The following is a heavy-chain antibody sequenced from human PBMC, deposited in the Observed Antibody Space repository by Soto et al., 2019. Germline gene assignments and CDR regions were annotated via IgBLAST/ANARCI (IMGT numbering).Heavy chain of an antibody. CDR2: TYYRSQWYY. V-gene: IGHV6-1*01. Sequence: QVQLQQSGPELVKPSQTLSLTCAISGDSVSSNSAPWNWIRQSPSRGLEWLGRTYYRSQWYYDYAVSVKSRISINPDTSKNQFSLQLDSLTPEDTAVYFCVRLIGNSWLDQWGQGTLVTVSS. CDR3: VRLIGNSWLDQ. CDR1: GDSVSSNSAP. J-gene: IGHJ4*02. D-gene: IGHD2-15*01.